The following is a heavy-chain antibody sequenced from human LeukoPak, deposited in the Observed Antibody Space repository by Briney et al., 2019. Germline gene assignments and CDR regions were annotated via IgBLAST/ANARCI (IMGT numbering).Heavy chain of an antibody. Sequence: GASVKVSCKASGYTFTGYYMHWVRQAPGQGLEWMGWINPNSGGTNYAQKFQGRVTMTRDTSISTAYMELSRLRSDDTAVYYCARYRSSPPGGFDYWGQGTLVTVSS. D-gene: IGHD6-6*01. CDR1: GYTFTGYY. CDR3: ARYRSSPPGGFDY. CDR2: INPNSGGT. J-gene: IGHJ4*02. V-gene: IGHV1-2*02.